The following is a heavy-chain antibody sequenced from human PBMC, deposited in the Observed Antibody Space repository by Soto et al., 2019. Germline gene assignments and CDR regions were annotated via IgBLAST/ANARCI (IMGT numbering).Heavy chain of an antibody. D-gene: IGHD7-27*01. J-gene: IGHJ3*02. V-gene: IGHV1-69*13. CDR3: AGLTGGETMRSRSAFDI. CDR1: GDTFSIYA. CDR2: IIPIFGTA. Sequence: SVKRDCNAAGDTFSIYAISWVRQTPGQGLEWMGGIIPIFGTANYAQKFQGRVTITADESTSTAYMELSSLRSEDTAVYYCAGLTGGETMRSRSAFDIWGEGTMVTV.